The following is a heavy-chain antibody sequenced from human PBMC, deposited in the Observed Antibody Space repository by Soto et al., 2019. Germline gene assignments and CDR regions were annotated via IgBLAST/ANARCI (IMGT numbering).Heavy chain of an antibody. J-gene: IGHJ6*03. CDR3: ARGVAARPIAYYYYYYMDV. CDR2: INHSGST. Sequence: SETLSLTCAVYGWSFSGYCWSWIRQPPGKGLEWIGEINHSGSTNYNPSLKSRVTISVDTSKNQFSLKLSSVTAADTAVYYCARGVAARPIAYYYYYYMDVWGKGTTVTVSS. D-gene: IGHD6-6*01. CDR1: GWSFSGYC. V-gene: IGHV4-34*01.